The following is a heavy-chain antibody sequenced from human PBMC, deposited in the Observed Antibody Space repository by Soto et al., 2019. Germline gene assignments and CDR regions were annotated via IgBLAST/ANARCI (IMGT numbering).Heavy chain of an antibody. D-gene: IGHD2-2*01. CDR1: GFTVSSNY. CDR3: ARASQGLPAASPSFYHYGIEV. V-gene: IGHV3-53*01. CDR2: IYPAGST. J-gene: IGHJ6*04. Sequence: PGGSLRLSCAASGFTVSSNYMSWVRQAPGKGLEWVSIIYPAGSTYYADSVQCRFTISRDNSKNTLYLQMNSLRAEDTSVYYCARASQGLPAASPSFYHYGIEVCGKGPT.